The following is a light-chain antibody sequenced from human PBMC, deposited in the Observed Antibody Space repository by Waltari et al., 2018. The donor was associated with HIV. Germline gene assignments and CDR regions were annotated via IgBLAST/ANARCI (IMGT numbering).Light chain of an antibody. CDR1: SSNIGSGYD. J-gene: IGLJ3*02. CDR2: ANT. CDR3: QSYDSSLSGWV. Sequence: QSVLTQPPSVSGAPGQRVTISRSGGSSNIGSGYDVHWYQQCPGTAPKVLIYANTNRPSVVTDRFSGSRSCYSASLVITGLQAEDDADYYFQSYDSSLSGWVFGGGTKLTVL. V-gene: IGLV1-40*01.